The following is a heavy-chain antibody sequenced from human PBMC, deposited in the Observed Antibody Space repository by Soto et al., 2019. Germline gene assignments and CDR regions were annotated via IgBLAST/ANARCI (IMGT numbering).Heavy chain of an antibody. J-gene: IGHJ3*02. Sequence: EVQLVQSGGGLVQPGVSLRLSCAGYGVTVTSNYMNWVRQAQGKGLEWVSVIYSGENAYYADSVAGRFTISRDNSKNTLYLQMTSLRVEDTAVYYCARDLDAFDTWGQGTTVIVSS. CDR2: IYSGENA. CDR1: GVTVTSNY. CDR3: ARDLDAFDT. V-gene: IGHV3-53*01.